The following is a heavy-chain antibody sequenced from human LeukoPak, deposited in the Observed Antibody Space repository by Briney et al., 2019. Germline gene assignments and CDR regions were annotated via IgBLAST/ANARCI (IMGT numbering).Heavy chain of an antibody. CDR1: GFTFSDYY. CDR2: ISSGGSTI. CDR3: ARQNGGAEYGDYGH. V-gene: IGHV3-11*01. J-gene: IGHJ4*02. D-gene: IGHD4-17*01. Sequence: GGSLRLSCAASGFTFSDYYITWIRQAPGKGLEWVSYISSGGSTIYYADSVKGRFTISRDNAKNSLYLQMTSLRAEDTAFYCARQNGGAEYGDYGHWGQGILVTVSS.